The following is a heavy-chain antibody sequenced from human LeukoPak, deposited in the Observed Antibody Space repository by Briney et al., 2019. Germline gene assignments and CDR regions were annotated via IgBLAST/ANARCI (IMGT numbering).Heavy chain of an antibody. Sequence: SVTVSCKASGYTFTSYYMHWVRQAPGQGLEWMGIINPSGGSTSYAQKFQGRVTMTRDTSTSTVYMELSSLRSEDTAVYYCAREDSSGWYVFDYWGQGTLVTVSS. D-gene: IGHD6-19*01. J-gene: IGHJ4*02. CDR2: INPSGGST. V-gene: IGHV1-46*01. CDR1: GYTFTSYY. CDR3: AREDSSGWYVFDY.